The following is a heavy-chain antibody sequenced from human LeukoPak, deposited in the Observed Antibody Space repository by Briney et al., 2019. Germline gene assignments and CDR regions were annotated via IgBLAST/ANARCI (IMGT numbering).Heavy chain of an antibody. J-gene: IGHJ6*03. CDR1: GGSISSYY. CDR2: FYTSGST. Sequence: SETLSLTCTVSGGSISSYYWSWIRQPAGKGLEWIGRFYTSGSTNYNPSLKSRVTMSVDTSKSQFSLKLSSVTAADTAVYYCAREDYGSGSYYMDVWGKGNTVTISS. D-gene: IGHD3-10*01. V-gene: IGHV4-4*07. CDR3: AREDYGSGSYYMDV.